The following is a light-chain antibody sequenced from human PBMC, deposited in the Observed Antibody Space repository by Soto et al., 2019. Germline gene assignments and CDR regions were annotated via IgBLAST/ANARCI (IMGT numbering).Light chain of an antibody. CDR3: SSYSSSSTSVV. V-gene: IGLV2-14*01. J-gene: IGLJ2*01. Sequence: QSALTQPASVSGSPGQSITISCTGTSSDVGGYNYVSWYQQHPGKAPKLMIYDATHRSSGISDRFSGSKSGNMASLTISGRQAEDEADYDCSSYSSSSTSVVFGGGTKLTVL. CDR1: SSDVGGYNY. CDR2: DAT.